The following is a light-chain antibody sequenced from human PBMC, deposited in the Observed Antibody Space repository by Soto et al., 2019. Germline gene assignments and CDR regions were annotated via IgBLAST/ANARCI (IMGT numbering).Light chain of an antibody. CDR3: QQYGSSIT. V-gene: IGKV3-20*01. Sequence: EIVLTQSPGTLSLSPGDRATLSCRASQSVSSNYLAWYQQKPGQAPRLLIYDASSRATGTPDRFSGSGSGTDFTLTISRLEPEDFAVYYCQQYGSSITFGQGTRLEIK. J-gene: IGKJ5*01. CDR1: QSVSSNY. CDR2: DAS.